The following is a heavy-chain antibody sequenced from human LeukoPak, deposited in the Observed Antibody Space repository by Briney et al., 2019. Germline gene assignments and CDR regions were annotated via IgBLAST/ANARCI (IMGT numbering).Heavy chain of an antibody. D-gene: IGHD2-2*01. CDR1: GYTLTELS. V-gene: IGHV1-2*02. CDR2: INPNSGGT. J-gene: IGHJ4*02. Sequence: ASVKVSCKVSGYTLTELSMHWVRQAPGQGLEWMGWINPNSGGTNYAQKFQGRVTMTRDTSISTAYMELSRLRSDDTAVYYCARMSVVVPAAPVDYWGQGTLVTVSS. CDR3: ARMSVVVPAAPVDY.